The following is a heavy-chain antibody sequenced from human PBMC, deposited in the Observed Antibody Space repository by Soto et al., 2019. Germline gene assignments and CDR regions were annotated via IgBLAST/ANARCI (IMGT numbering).Heavy chain of an antibody. CDR3: ARAGDYKLYAFDI. CDR2: INHSGST. D-gene: IGHD4-17*01. CDR1: GGSFSGYY. V-gene: IGHV4-34*01. Sequence: SETLSLTCAVYGGSFSGYYWSWIRQPPGKGLEWIGEINHSGSTNYNPSLKSRVTISVDTSKNQFSLKLSSVTAADTAVYYCARAGDYKLYAFDIWGQGTMVTVSS. J-gene: IGHJ3*02.